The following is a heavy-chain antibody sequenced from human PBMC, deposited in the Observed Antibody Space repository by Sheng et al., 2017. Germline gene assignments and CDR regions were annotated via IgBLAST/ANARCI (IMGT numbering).Heavy chain of an antibody. Sequence: EVQLLESGGGLVQPGGSLRLSCAASGFTFSSYAMNWVRQAPGKGLEWVSTVSGSGDNTYYADSVKGRFTISRDNSKNTLYLQLNSLRAEDTAEYYCAKDGDKTMVGNWFDTWGQGTLVTVSS. CDR3: AKDGDKTMVGNWFDT. CDR2: VSGSGDNT. V-gene: IGHV3-23*01. J-gene: IGHJ5*02. D-gene: IGHD5-18*01. CDR1: GFTFSSYA.